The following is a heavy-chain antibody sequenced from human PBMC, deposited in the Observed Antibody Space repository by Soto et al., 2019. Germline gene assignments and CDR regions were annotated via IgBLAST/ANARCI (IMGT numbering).Heavy chain of an antibody. J-gene: IGHJ4*02. D-gene: IGHD1-26*01. V-gene: IGHV1-18*01. CDR1: GYTFTSYG. CDR3: ARDGRYSGSYGGYYFDY. Sequence: ASVKVSCKASGYTFTSYGISWVRQAPGQGLEWMGWISANTGNTNFAQKLQGRVTMTTDTSTSTAYMELRSLRSDDTAVYYCARDGRYSGSYGGYYFDYWGQGTLVTVSS. CDR2: ISANTGNT.